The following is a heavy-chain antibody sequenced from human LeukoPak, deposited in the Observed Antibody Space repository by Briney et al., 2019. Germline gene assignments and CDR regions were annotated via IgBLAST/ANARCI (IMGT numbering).Heavy chain of an antibody. V-gene: IGHV3-7*03. CDR1: GFTFSNYW. D-gene: IGHD2-21*01. Sequence: GGSLRLSCAASGFTFSNYWMTWVRQAPGKGLEWVANINQDGNDKYYVDSVKGRFTISRDNTKRSLFLQMNSLRAEDTAVYYCAVTRTRGDHWGQGTLVAVSS. J-gene: IGHJ4*02. CDR3: AVTRTRGDH. CDR2: INQDGNDK.